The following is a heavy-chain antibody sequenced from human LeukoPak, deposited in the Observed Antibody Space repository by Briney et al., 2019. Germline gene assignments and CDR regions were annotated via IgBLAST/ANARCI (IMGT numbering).Heavy chain of an antibody. V-gene: IGHV3-48*01. CDR2: ISSSGSTF. CDR3: ARARSSYGYGDAFDI. J-gene: IGHJ3*02. D-gene: IGHD5-18*01. Sequence: GGSLRLSCAASGFTFTSYAMAWVRQAPGKGLEWVSYISSSGSTFFYADSVKGRFTISRDNSKNTLYLQMNSLRAEDTAVYYCARARSSYGYGDAFDIWGQGTMVTVSS. CDR1: GFTFTSYA.